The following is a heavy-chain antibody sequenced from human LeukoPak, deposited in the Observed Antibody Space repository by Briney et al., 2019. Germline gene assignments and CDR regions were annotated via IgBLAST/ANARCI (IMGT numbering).Heavy chain of an antibody. J-gene: IGHJ4*02. CDR3: AKDISRNFVVVPAADY. Sequence: QPGRSLRLSCAASGFTFDDYAMHWVRQPPGKSLEWVSLIRGDGGSTYYADSVKGRFTVSRDNSKNSLYLQMNSLRTEDTALYYCAKDISRNFVVVPAADYWGQGTLVTVSS. CDR2: IRGDGGST. D-gene: IGHD2-2*01. V-gene: IGHV3-43*02. CDR1: GFTFDDYA.